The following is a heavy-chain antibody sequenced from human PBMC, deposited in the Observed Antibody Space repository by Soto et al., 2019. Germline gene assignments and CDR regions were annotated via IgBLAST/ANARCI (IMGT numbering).Heavy chain of an antibody. J-gene: IGHJ4*02. CDR3: ARGRFIGAAAGMYGY. CDR1: GYTLTSYD. D-gene: IGHD6-13*01. V-gene: IGHV1-8*01. CDR2: MNPNSGNT. Sequence: GAPGKVSFNASGYTLTSYDINLVRQATGQGLEWMGWMNPNSGNTGYAQKFQGRVTMTRNTSISTAYMELSSLRSEDTAVYYCARGRFIGAAAGMYGYWGQGTLVTVSS.